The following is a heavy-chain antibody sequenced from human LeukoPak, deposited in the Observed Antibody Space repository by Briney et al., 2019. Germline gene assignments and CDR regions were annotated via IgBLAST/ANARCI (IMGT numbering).Heavy chain of an antibody. CDR3: ARDLRGRGWYFDL. V-gene: IGHV3-33*01. CDR2: IWYDGSNK. D-gene: IGHD3-10*01. CDR1: GFTFSSYG. Sequence: PGGSLRLSCAASGFTFSSYGMHWVRQAPGKGLEWVAVIWYDGSNKYYADSVKGRFTISRDNSKNTLYLQMNSLRAEDTAVYYCARDLRGRGWYFDLWGRGTLVTVSS. J-gene: IGHJ2*01.